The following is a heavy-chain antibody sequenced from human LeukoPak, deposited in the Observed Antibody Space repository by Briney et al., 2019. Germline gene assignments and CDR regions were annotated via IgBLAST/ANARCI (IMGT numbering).Heavy chain of an antibody. D-gene: IGHD2-2*01. V-gene: IGHV3-74*01. CDR3: VSFYETY. CDR1: GNYW. Sequence: GGSLRLSCAASGNYWMHWVRQAPGKGLVWVSHINGDGSWTTYADSVKGRFTNSKDNAKNTVYLQMNNLRAEDTAVYYCVSFYETYWGRGTLVTVSS. CDR2: INGDGSWT. J-gene: IGHJ4*02.